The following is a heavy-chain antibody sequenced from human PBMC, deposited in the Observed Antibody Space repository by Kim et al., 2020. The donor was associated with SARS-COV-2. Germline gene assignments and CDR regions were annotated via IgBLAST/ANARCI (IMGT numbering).Heavy chain of an antibody. D-gene: IGHD4-17*01. CDR1: GGSISSSNW. Sequence: SETLSLTCAVSGGSISSSNWWSWVRQPPGKGLEWIGEIYHSGSTNYNPSLKSRVTISVDKSKNQFSLKLSSVTAADTAVYYCARRPYGDYSSAYYFDYWGQGTLVTVSS. CDR3: ARRPYGDYSSAYYFDY. CDR2: IYHSGST. V-gene: IGHV4-4*02. J-gene: IGHJ4*02.